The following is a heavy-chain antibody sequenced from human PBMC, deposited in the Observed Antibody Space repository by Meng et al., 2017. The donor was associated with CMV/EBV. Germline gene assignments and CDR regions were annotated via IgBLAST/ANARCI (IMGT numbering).Heavy chain of an antibody. CDR3: TTPREGAFDI. V-gene: IGHV3-73*01. CDR1: GFTFSGSA. CDR2: IRSKANSCAT. J-gene: IGHJ3*02. Sequence: GESLKISCAASGFTFSGSAMHWVRQASGKGLEWVGRIRSKANSCATAYAASVKGRFTISRDDSKNTAYLQMNSLKTEDTAVYYCTTPREGAFDIWGQGTMVTVSS. D-gene: IGHD5-24*01.